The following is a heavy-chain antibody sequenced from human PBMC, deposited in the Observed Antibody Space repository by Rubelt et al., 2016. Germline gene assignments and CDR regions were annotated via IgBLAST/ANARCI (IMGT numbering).Heavy chain of an antibody. Sequence: QVQLQQWGAGLLKPSETLSLTCAVYGGSFSGYYWSWFRQPPGKGLEWVGEISHSGSTKYNPSLKSRVTISVDTSKNQLSLKRSSVIAADTAVYYCARGGRYYGSGSYQRHNWFDPWGQGTLVTVSS. CDR3: ARGGRYYGSGSYQRHNWFDP. V-gene: IGHV4-34*01. D-gene: IGHD3-10*01. CDR1: GGSFSGYY. J-gene: IGHJ5*02. CDR2: ISHSGST.